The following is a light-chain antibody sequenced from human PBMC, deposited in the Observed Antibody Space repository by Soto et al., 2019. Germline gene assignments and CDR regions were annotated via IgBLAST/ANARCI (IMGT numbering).Light chain of an antibody. CDR3: QKYNSASLT. V-gene: IGKV1-27*01. CDR2: GAS. CDR1: QGISNY. Sequence: DIQMTQSPSSLSASVGDRVTITCRASQGISNYLAWYQQKPGKVPELLIYGASTLQSGVPSRFSGGGSGTDFTLTISSLQPEDVATYYCQKYNSASLTFGGGTRVDIK. J-gene: IGKJ4*01.